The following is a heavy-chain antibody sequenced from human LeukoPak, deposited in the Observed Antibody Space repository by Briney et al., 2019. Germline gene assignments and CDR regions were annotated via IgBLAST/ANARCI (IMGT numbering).Heavy chain of an antibody. J-gene: IGHJ4*02. V-gene: IGHV3-53*01. CDR3: AKGTLDIVVVPAAPKVYYFDY. CDR2: IYAGDNT. Sequence: GGSLRLSCAASGFSVSSSYMSWVRQAPGKGLDWVSVIYAGDNTYYADSVKGRFTISRDNSKNTLYLQMNSLRAEDTAVYYCAKGTLDIVVVPAAPKVYYFDYWGQGTLVTVSS. CDR1: GFSVSSSY. D-gene: IGHD2-2*01.